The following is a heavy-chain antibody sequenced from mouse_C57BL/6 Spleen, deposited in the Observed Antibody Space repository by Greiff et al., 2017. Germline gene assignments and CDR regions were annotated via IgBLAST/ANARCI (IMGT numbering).Heavy chain of an antibody. Sequence: EVKLVESGPELVKPGASVKISCKASGYSFTGYYMNWVKQSPEKSLEWIGEINPSTGGTTYNQKFKAKATLTVDKSSSTAYMQLKSMTSEDSAVYYCAGYDYDGFAYWGQGTLVTVSA. CDR2: INPSTGGT. CDR1: GYSFTGYY. CDR3: AGYDYDGFAY. V-gene: IGHV1-42*01. J-gene: IGHJ3*01. D-gene: IGHD2-4*01.